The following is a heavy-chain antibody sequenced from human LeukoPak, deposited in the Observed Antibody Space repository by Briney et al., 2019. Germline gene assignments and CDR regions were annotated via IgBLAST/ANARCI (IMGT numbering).Heavy chain of an antibody. V-gene: IGHV3-30*06. D-gene: IGHD6-19*01. CDR3: ARILSSAWGELGY. CDR1: AFTFSSYG. Sequence: GGSLRLSCAASAFTFSSYGMHWGRQAPRKGLEWVAVIRNDGSNKYHTDYVKSRFTISRDNCKNTLYLQMNSLRAEDTAVYFCARILSSAWGELGYWGQGTLVTVSS. J-gene: IGHJ4*02. CDR2: IRNDGSNK.